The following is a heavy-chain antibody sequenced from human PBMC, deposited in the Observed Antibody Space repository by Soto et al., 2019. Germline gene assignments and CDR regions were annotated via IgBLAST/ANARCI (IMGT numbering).Heavy chain of an antibody. V-gene: IGHV1-3*05. Sequence: QVQLVQSWAEEKKPGASVKVSCKASGYTCTSYAMNRVRQAPGQRLEWMGWINAGNGNTKYSQKFQGRVTITRDTSASTAYMELSSLRCEDTAVYYCARVLVGATPVDYWGQGTLVTVSS. CDR2: INAGNGNT. J-gene: IGHJ4*02. D-gene: IGHD1-26*01. CDR1: GYTCTSYA. CDR3: ARVLVGATPVDY.